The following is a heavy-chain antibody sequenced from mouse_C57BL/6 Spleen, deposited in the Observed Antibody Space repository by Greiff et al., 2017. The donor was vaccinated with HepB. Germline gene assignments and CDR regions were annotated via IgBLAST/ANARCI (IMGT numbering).Heavy chain of an antibody. J-gene: IGHJ1*03. CDR1: GFTFSSYA. Sequence: EVKVVESGEGLVKPGGSLKLSCAASGFTFSSYAMSWVRQTPEKRLEWVAYISSGGDYIYYADTVKGRFTISRDNARNTLYLQMSSLKSEDTAMYYCTRDITVVATSYWYFDVWGTGTTVTVSS. D-gene: IGHD1-1*01. V-gene: IGHV5-9-1*02. CDR3: TRDITVVATSYWYFDV. CDR2: ISSGGDYI.